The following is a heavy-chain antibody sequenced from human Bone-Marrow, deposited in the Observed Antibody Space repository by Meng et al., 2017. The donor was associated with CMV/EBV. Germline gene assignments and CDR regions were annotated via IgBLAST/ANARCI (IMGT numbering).Heavy chain of an antibody. CDR1: GFTFSSYG. J-gene: IGHJ4*02. V-gene: IGHV3-7*01. D-gene: IGHD2-2*01. CDR2: IKQDGSEK. CDR3: ARDEGIVVVPAAEFDY. Sequence: GGSLRLSCAASGFTFSSYGMHWVRQAPGKGLEWVANIKQDGSEKYYVDSVKGRFTISRDNAKNSLYLQMNSLRAEDTAVYYCARDEGIVVVPAAEFDYWGQGTLVTVSS.